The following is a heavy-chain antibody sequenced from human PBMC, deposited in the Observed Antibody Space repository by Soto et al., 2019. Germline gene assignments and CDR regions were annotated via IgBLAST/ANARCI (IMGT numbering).Heavy chain of an antibody. CDR3: ARVMAVAGTRFFDY. CDR2: IIPIFGTA. J-gene: IGHJ4*02. D-gene: IGHD6-19*01. V-gene: IGHV1-69*12. CDR1: GGTFSSYA. Sequence: QVQLVQSGAEVKKPGSSVKVSCKASGGTFSSYAISWVRQAPGQGLEWMGGIIPIFGTANYAQKFQGRVTITADECXSTGYMELSSLRSEDTAVYYCARVMAVAGTRFFDYWGQGTLVTVSS.